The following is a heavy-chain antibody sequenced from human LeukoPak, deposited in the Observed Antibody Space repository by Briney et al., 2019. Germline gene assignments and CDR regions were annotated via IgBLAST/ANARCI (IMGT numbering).Heavy chain of an antibody. CDR1: GYTFTSYG. CDR2: ISSYNGNT. J-gene: IGHJ3*02. D-gene: IGHD2-2*01. Sequence: ASVKVSCKASGYTFTSYGISWVRQAPGQGLERRGWISSYNGNTNYAQKLQGRVTMTTDTSTSTAYMELRSLRSDDTAVYYCARSSGSRYYCSSTSCYWSRDDAFDIWGQGTMVTVSS. V-gene: IGHV1-18*01. CDR3: ARSSGSRYYCSSTSCYWSRDDAFDI.